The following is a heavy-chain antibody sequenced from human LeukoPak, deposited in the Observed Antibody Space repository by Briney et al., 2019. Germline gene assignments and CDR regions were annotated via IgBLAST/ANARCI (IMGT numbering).Heavy chain of an antibody. CDR2: IYHSGST. J-gene: IGHJ6*03. CDR1: GGSISSSNW. D-gene: IGHD2-21*01. Sequence: PSGTLSLTCAVSGGSISSSNWWSWVRQPPGKGLEWIGEIYHSGSTNYNPSLKSRVTISVDKSKNQFSLKLSSVTAADTAVYYCASLIPVRRYYYYMDVWGKGTTVTVSS. CDR3: ASLIPVRRYYYYMDV. V-gene: IGHV4-4*02.